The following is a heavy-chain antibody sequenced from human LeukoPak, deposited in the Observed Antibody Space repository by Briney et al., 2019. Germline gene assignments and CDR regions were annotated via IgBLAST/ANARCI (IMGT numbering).Heavy chain of an antibody. Sequence: GGSLRLSCAASGFTFSSYGMHWVRKAPGKGLEWVAVISYDGSNKYYADSVKGRFTISRDNSKNSLYLQMNSLRAEDTAVYHCARGDGYCSSTSCYAGPSYGLDVWGQGTTVTVSS. CDR2: ISYDGSNK. V-gene: IGHV3-30*03. CDR1: GFTFSSYG. J-gene: IGHJ6*02. D-gene: IGHD2-2*03. CDR3: ARGDGYCSSTSCYAGPSYGLDV.